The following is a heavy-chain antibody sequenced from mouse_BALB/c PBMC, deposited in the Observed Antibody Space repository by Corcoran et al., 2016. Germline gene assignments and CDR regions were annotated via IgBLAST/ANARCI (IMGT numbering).Heavy chain of an antibody. D-gene: IGHD2-4*01. CDR1: GYSFTDYI. CDR2: INPYYGST. V-gene: IGHV1-39*01. Sequence: EIQLQQTGPELVKPGASVKISCKASGYSFTDYIMLWVKQSHGKSLEWIGNINPYYGSTSYNLKFKGKATLTVDKSSSTAYMQLNSLTSEDSAVYYCARLIPYYFDYWGQGTTLTVSS. CDR3: ARLIPYYFDY. J-gene: IGHJ2*01.